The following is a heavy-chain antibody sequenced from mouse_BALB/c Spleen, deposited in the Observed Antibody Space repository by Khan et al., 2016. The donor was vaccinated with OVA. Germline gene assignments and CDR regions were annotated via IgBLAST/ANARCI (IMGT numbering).Heavy chain of an antibody. Sequence: VRLQQSGPELVKPGASMKISCKASGYSFTDYTMNWVKQSHGKNLEWIGLINPYNDVSIFNQRFKGKATLTVDKSSSTAYMEFLSLTSEDSAVYYWTGGRWDSWGQGTTLTVSS. CDR1: GYSFTDYT. V-gene: IGHV1-18*01. D-gene: IGHD2-3*01. CDR2: INPYNDVS. J-gene: IGHJ2*01. CDR3: TGGRWDS.